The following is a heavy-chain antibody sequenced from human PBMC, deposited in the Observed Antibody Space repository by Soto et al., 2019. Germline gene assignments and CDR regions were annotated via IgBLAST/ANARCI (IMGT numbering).Heavy chain of an antibody. CDR1: GFTFSTYA. CDR2: ISDDGNTK. Sequence: QVQLVESGGGVVQPGTSLRLSCAASGFTFSTYAMYWVRQAPGRGLEWVAVISDDGNTKYYADSVKGRFTISRDNSRNTLYLLIYSLRAEDAAVYYCASSYFYDSGGHYPFDYWGQGTRVTVSS. D-gene: IGHD3-22*01. CDR3: ASSYFYDSGGHYPFDY. J-gene: IGHJ4*02. V-gene: IGHV3-30-3*01.